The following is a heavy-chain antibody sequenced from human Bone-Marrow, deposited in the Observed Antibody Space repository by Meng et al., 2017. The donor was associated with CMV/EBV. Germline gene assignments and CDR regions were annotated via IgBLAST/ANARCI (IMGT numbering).Heavy chain of an antibody. CDR2: ISAYNGNT. D-gene: IGHD4-17*01. V-gene: IGHV1-18*01. J-gene: IGHJ5*02. CDR1: GYPFTSYG. CDR3: ARDSYGWFDP. Sequence: SCKPSGYPFTSYGISWVRQAPGQGLEWMGWISAYNGNTNYAQKLQGRVTMTTDTSTSTAYMELRSLRSDDTAVYYCARDSYGWFDPWGQGTLVTVSS.